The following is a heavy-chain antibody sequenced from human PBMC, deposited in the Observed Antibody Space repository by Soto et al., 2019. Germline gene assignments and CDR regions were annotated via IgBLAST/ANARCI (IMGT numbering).Heavy chain of an antibody. J-gene: IGHJ6*02. CDR2: IIPILGTA. CDR1: GGTFSSYA. D-gene: IGHD3-10*01. Sequence: QVQLVQSGAEVKKPGSSVKVSCKASGGTFSSYAISWVRHAPGQGLEWMGGIIPILGTANYAQKFQGRVTITADESTSTDYMELSSLRSEDTAVYYCVRVVTSWFGHAWGYYYGMDVWGQGTTVTVSS. CDR3: VRVVTSWFGHAWGYYYGMDV. V-gene: IGHV1-69*01.